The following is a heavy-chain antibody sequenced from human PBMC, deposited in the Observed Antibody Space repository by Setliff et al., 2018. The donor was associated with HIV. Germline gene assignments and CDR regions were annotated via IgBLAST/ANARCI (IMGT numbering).Heavy chain of an antibody. CDR3: AREIYGGNSRPFDY. D-gene: IGHD4-17*01. CDR2: IYTSGST. CDR1: GGFISSYY. J-gene: IGHJ4*02. Sequence: PSETLSLTCTVSGGFISSYYWNWIRQPAGKGLEWIGRIYTSGSTNYNPSLKSRVTISVDTSKNQLSLKLSSVTAADTAVYYCAREIYGGNSRPFDYWGQGTLVTVSS. V-gene: IGHV4-4*07.